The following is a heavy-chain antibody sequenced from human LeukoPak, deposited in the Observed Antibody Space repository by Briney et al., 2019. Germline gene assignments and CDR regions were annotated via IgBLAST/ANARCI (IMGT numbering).Heavy chain of an antibody. CDR3: ARTAPGRFLEWSSFHYYYYMDV. D-gene: IGHD3-3*01. V-gene: IGHV4-30-2*01. CDR1: GGSISSGGYY. Sequence: SETLSLTCTVSGGSISSGGYYWSWIRQPPGKGLEWIGYIYHSGSTYYNPSLKSRVTISVDTSKNQFSLKLSSVTAADTAVYYCARTAPGRFLEWSSFHYYYYMDVWGKGTTVTVSS. CDR2: IYHSGST. J-gene: IGHJ6*03.